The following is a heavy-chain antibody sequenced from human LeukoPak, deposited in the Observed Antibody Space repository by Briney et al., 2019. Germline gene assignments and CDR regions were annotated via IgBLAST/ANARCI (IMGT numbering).Heavy chain of an antibody. CDR1: GYTFTGYF. V-gene: IGHV1-69*05. CDR3: AREFSWVYFDY. D-gene: IGHD1-26*01. Sequence: SVKVSCKASGYTFTGYFMHWVRQAPGQGLEWMGRIIPIFGTANYAQKFQGRVTITTDESTSTAYMELSSLRSEDTAVYYCAREFSWVYFDYWGQGTLVTVSS. J-gene: IGHJ4*02. CDR2: IIPIFGTA.